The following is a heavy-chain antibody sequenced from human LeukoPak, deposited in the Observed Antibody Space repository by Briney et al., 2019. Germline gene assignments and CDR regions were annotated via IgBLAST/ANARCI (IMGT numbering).Heavy chain of an antibody. CDR1: GGTFSSYA. CDR3: ARDFVYSSGWLLP. CDR2: ISAYNGNT. D-gene: IGHD6-19*01. V-gene: IGHV1-18*01. J-gene: IGHJ4*02. Sequence: GASVKVSCKASGGTFSSYAISWVRQAPGQGLEWMGWISAYNGNTNYAQKLQGRVTMTTDTSTSTAYMELRSLRFDDTAVYYCARDFVYSSGWLLPWGQGTLVTVSS.